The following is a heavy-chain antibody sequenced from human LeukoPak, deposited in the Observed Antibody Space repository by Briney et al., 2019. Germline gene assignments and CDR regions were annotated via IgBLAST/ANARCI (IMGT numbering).Heavy chain of an antibody. CDR3: VNDSTPGPGEAPPGSHWFDP. Sequence: GGSLRLSCAASGFTFRNYAMNWVRQAPGKGLEWVSAISAGDGSGYYADSVKGRFTISRDNSRNTLYLQMNSLRDEDTAVYYCVNDSTPGPGEAPPGSHWFDPWGQGTLVTVSA. V-gene: IGHV3-23*01. CDR2: ISAGDGSG. J-gene: IGHJ5*02. D-gene: IGHD6-13*01. CDR1: GFTFRNYA.